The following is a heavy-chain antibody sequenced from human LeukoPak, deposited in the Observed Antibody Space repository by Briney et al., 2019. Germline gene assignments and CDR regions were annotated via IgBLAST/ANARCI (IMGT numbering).Heavy chain of an antibody. J-gene: IGHJ6*03. CDR1: GYTFTSYD. D-gene: IGHD6-13*01. V-gene: IGHV1-8*01. CDR3: ARGVEDSSSWSYYYYYMDV. CDR2: MNPNSGNT. Sequence: LWASVKVSCKASGYTFTSYDINWVRQATGQGLEWMGWMNPNSGNTSYAQKFQGRVTMTRNTSISTAYMELSSLRSEDTAVYYCARGVEDSSSWSYYYYYMDVWGKGTTVTVSS.